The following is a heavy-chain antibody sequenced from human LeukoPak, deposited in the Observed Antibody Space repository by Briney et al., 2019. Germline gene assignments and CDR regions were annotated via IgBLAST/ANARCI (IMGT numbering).Heavy chain of an antibody. CDR2: IYYSGST. V-gene: IGHV4-39*01. J-gene: IGHJ3*02. CDR1: GGSISSSSYY. CDR3: ASGYYDSSGDTDAFDI. Sequence: SETLSLTCTVSGGSISSSSYYWGWIRQPPGKGLEWIGSIYYSGSTYYNPSLKSRVTISVDTSKNQFSLKLSSVTAADTAVYYCASGYYDSSGDTDAFDIWGQGTMVTVSS. D-gene: IGHD3-22*01.